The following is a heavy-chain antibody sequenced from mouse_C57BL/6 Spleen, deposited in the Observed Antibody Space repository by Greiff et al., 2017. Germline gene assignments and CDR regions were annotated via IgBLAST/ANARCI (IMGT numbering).Heavy chain of an antibody. CDR2: ISYDGSN. Sequence: EVKLMESGPGLVKPSQSLSLTCSVTGYSITSGYYWNWIRQFPGNKLEWMGYISYDGSNNYNPSLKNRISITRDTSKNQFFLKLNSVTTEDTATYYCAREAYGSSYAMDYWGQGTSGTVSS. CDR3: AREAYGSSYAMDY. CDR1: GYSITSGYY. V-gene: IGHV3-6*01. J-gene: IGHJ4*01. D-gene: IGHD1-1*01.